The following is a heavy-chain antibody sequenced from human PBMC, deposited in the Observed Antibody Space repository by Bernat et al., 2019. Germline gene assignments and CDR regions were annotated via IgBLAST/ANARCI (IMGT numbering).Heavy chain of an antibody. J-gene: IGHJ1*01. CDR2: TSSSGTTI. CDR1: GFTFSSYE. V-gene: IGHV3-48*03. CDR3: AREISTSNSEHFQN. D-gene: IGHD2-2*01. Sequence: EVQLVESGGVLVQPGGSLRLSCEASGFTFSSYEMNWVRQAPGKGLEWVSYTSSSGTTIYYADSVKGRFFISRDNGKNSLYLQMNSLRTEDTAVYYCAREISTSNSEHFQNWGQGTLVTVSS.